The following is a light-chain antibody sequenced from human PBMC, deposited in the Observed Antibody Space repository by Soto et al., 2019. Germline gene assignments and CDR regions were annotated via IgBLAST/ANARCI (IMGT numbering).Light chain of an antibody. CDR1: SSNVGFYNY. Sequence: QSMLTQPASVSGSPGQSITISCTGTSSNVGFYNYVSWYQQHPGKAPKLMIYQVSNRSSGVSNRFSGSKSGNTASLTISGLEAEDEADYYCSSYTSGNTLYVFGTGTKVTVL. V-gene: IGLV2-14*01. CDR2: QVS. CDR3: SSYTSGNTLYV. J-gene: IGLJ1*01.